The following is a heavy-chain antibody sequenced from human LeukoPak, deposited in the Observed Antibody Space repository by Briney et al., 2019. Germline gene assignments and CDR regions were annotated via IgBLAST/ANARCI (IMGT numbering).Heavy chain of an antibody. V-gene: IGHV3-30*18. CDR2: ISFDGIKK. D-gene: IGHD6-13*01. CDR1: GFTFSRDA. CDR3: AKDLHKAARHPFDY. J-gene: IGHJ4*02. Sequence: GGSLRLCCAASGFTFSRDAMHWVRQAPGKGLEWVAFISFDGIKKYFADSVKGRFTISRDNSENTLYLQMNSLRAEDTAVYYCAKDLHKAARHPFDYWGQGTLVTVSS.